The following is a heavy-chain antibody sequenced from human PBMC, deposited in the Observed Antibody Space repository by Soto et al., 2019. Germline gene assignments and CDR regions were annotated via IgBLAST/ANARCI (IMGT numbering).Heavy chain of an antibody. CDR1: GASITTYY. V-gene: IGHV4-59*01. Sequence: NPSDTLSLTCTVSGASITTYYWSWIRQPPGKGLEWIGYISYSGSTDYNPSLKSRVTISFDASKNRISLQVRSATAADAAVYYCARDLKEYCSDGKCNWSDPWGQGTLVTVSS. CDR2: ISYSGST. CDR3: ARDLKEYCSDGKCNWSDP. D-gene: IGHD2-15*01. J-gene: IGHJ5*02.